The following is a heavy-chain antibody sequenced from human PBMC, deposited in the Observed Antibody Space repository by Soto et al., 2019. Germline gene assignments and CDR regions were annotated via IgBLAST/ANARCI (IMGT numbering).Heavy chain of an antibody. Sequence: SETLSLTCTVSGGSISSSSYYWGWIRQPPGKGLEWIGSIYYSGSTYYNPSLKSRVTISVDTSKNQFSLKLSSVTAADTAVYYCARTDIELHAMVTLFDYWGQGTLVTVSS. D-gene: IGHD5-18*01. CDR1: GGSISSSSYY. CDR3: ARTDIELHAMVTLFDY. V-gene: IGHV4-39*01. J-gene: IGHJ4*02. CDR2: IYYSGST.